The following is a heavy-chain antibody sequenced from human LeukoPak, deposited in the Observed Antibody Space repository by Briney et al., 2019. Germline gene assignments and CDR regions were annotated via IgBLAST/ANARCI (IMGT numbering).Heavy chain of an antibody. CDR1: GYTFTSYG. Sequence: GASVKVSCKASGYTFTSYGISWVRQAPGQGLEWMGWISAYNGNTNYAQKLQGRVTMTTDTSTSTAYMELRSLRSDDTAVYYCARDEGYCSSTSCYGTLFDPWGQGTLVTVSS. CDR3: ARDEGYCSSTSCYGTLFDP. CDR2: ISAYNGNT. V-gene: IGHV1-18*01. J-gene: IGHJ5*02. D-gene: IGHD2-2*01.